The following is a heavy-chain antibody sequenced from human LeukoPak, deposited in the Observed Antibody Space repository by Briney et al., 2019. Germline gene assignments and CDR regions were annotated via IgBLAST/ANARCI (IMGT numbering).Heavy chain of an antibody. V-gene: IGHV3-30*02. CDR1: GFTFSSYG. Sequence: GGSLRLSCAASGFTFSSYGMHWVRQAPGKGLEWVAFIRYDGSNKYYADSVKGRFAISRDNSKNTLYLQMNSLRAEDTALYYCAKGGGSSWSWDDYWGQGTLVTVSS. J-gene: IGHJ4*02. D-gene: IGHD6-13*01. CDR2: IRYDGSNK. CDR3: AKGGGSSWSWDDY.